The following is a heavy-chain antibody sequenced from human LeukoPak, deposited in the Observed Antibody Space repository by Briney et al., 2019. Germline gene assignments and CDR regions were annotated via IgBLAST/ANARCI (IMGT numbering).Heavy chain of an antibody. D-gene: IGHD2-8*01. J-gene: IGHJ5*02. CDR3: ARIYLKMASAS. V-gene: IGHV3-9*01. Sequence: PGRSLRLSCAASGFTFDDYAMHWVRQAPGKGLEWVSGISWNSGSIGYADSVKGRFTISRDNAKNSLYLQMNSLRAEDTALYYCARIYLKMASASWGQGTLVTVSS. CDR2: ISWNSGSI. CDR1: GFTFDDYA.